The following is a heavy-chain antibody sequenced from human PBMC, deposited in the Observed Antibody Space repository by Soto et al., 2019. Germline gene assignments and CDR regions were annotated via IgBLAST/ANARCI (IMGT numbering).Heavy chain of an antibody. Sequence: SETLFPTCTVAGGSISSYYWSWIRQPPGKGLEWIGYIYYSGSTNYNPSLKSRVTISVDTSKNQFSLKLSSVTAADTAVYYCASSYPIAVAGTFDYWGQGTLVTVSS. V-gene: IGHV4-59*01. CDR1: GGSISSYY. J-gene: IGHJ4*02. CDR3: ASSYPIAVAGTFDY. D-gene: IGHD6-19*01. CDR2: IYYSGST.